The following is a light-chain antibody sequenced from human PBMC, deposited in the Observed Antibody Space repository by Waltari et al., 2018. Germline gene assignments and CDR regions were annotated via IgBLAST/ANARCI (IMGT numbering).Light chain of an antibody. CDR1: QGISSA. CDR3: QQFYSYPLT. CDR2: DAS. Sequence: AIQLTQSPSSLSASVGDRVTITCRASQGISSALAWYQQKAVKAPKLLIYDASILESGVPSTFSGSGSGTDFTLTISSLQPEDFATYYCQQFYSYPLTFGGGTKVEIK. J-gene: IGKJ4*01. V-gene: IGKV1-13*02.